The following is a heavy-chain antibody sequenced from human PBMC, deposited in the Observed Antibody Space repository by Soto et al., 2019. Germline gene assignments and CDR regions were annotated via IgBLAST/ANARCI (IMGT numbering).Heavy chain of an antibody. CDR3: AKEALLWFGDLGRGGLDH. V-gene: IGHV3-30*18. CDR1: GFTFSSYV. Sequence: PGGSLRLSCAASGFTFSSYVMHWVRQAPGKGLEWVAVISYDGSNKYYADSVKGRFTISRDNSKNTLYLQMNSLRAEDTAVYYCAKEALLWFGDLGRGGLDHWGQGTMVTVSS. CDR2: ISYDGSNK. J-gene: IGHJ5*02. D-gene: IGHD3-10*01.